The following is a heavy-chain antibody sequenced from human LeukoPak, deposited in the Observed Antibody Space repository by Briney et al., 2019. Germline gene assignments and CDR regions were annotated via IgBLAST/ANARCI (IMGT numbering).Heavy chain of an antibody. D-gene: IGHD3-10*01. CDR3: ARGPSMSGRYYSGDY. CDR1: GFAFSSHW. Sequence: GGSLRLSCAGSGFAFSSHWMHWVSQAPGKGLVWVSRINSDGSSTSYADSVRGRFTISRDNAKSTLYLQMNSLRAEDTALYYCARGPSMSGRYYSGDYWGQGTLVTVSS. J-gene: IGHJ4*02. CDR2: INSDGSST. V-gene: IGHV3-74*01.